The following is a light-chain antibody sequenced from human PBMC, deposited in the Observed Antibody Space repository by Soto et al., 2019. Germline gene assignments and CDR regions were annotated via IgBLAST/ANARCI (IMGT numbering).Light chain of an antibody. CDR2: GAS. CDR3: QQYDNSPWT. J-gene: IGKJ1*01. V-gene: IGKV3-20*01. CDR1: QSVSSSY. Sequence: EIVLTQSPGTLSLSPGERATLSCRASQSVSSSYLGWYQQKPGQAPRLLIRGASSRATGIPDRFSGSGSGTDFTLTISRLEPEDFAVYYCQQYDNSPWTFGQGTKVEIK.